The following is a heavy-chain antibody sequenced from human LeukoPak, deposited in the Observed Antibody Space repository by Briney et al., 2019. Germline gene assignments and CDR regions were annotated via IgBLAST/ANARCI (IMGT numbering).Heavy chain of an antibody. CDR3: ARDPGGPYYYDSSGYNY. J-gene: IGHJ4*02. CDR2: IKQDGSEK. V-gene: IGHV3-7*01. Sequence: PGGSLRLSCAASGFTFSSYWMSWVRQAPGKGLEWVANIKQDGSEKYYVDSVKGRFTISRDNAKNSLYLQMNSLRAEDTAVYYCARDPGGPYYYDSSGYNYWGQGTLVTVSS. D-gene: IGHD3-22*01. CDR1: GFTFSSYW.